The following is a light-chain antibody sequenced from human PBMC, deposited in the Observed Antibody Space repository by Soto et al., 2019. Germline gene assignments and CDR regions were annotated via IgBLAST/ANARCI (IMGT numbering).Light chain of an antibody. CDR1: QSVSSSY. CDR2: GAS. CDR3: QQYDSSSWT. J-gene: IGKJ1*01. V-gene: IGKV3-20*01. Sequence: EIVLTQSPGTLSLAPGERATLSCRVSQSVSSSYLVWYQQKPGQAPRLLIYGASSRATGIPDRFSGSGSGTDFTLTISRLEPEDFAVYYCQQYDSSSWTFGQGAKVEIK.